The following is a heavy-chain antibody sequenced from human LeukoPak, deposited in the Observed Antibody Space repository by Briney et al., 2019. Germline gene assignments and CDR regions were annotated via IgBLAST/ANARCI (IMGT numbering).Heavy chain of an antibody. CDR1: GFTFRRYW. CDR3: ARDDIATYDY. J-gene: IGHJ4*02. Sequence: SGGSLRLSCAASGFTFRRYWMSWVRQAQGKGLEWLANIKEDGSEKYYVDSVKGRFTISRDNAKNSLYLQMNSLRAEDTAVYYCARDDIATYDYWGQGTLVTVSS. D-gene: IGHD2-15*01. CDR2: IKEDGSEK. V-gene: IGHV3-7*01.